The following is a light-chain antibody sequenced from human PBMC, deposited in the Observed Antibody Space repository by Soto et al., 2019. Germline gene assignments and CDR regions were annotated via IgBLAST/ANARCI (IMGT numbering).Light chain of an antibody. CDR3: QQYNDWPLT. J-gene: IGKJ4*01. V-gene: IGKV3-15*01. Sequence: EIVMTQSPATLSVSPGDRATLSCRASQSVSINLAWYQQKPGQAPRLLIYGASARATGIPARFSGSGSGTGFTLTISSLQSEDFAFYYCQQYNDWPLTFGGGTKVQIK. CDR1: QSVSIN. CDR2: GAS.